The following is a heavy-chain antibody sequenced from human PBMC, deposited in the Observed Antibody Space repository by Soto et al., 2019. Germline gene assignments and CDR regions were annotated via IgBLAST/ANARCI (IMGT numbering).Heavy chain of an antibody. CDR3: ARITGGRYTHAKGYFDY. J-gene: IGHJ4*02. D-gene: IGHD5-18*01. CDR1: GFTFSSYE. V-gene: IGHV3-48*03. Sequence: EVQLVESGGGLVQPGGSLRLSCAASGFTFSSYEMNWVRQAPGKGLEWVSYISSSGSTIYYADSVKGRFTISRDNAKNSLYLQMNSLRVEDTAVYYCARITGGRYTHAKGYFDYWGQGTLVTVSS. CDR2: ISSSGSTI.